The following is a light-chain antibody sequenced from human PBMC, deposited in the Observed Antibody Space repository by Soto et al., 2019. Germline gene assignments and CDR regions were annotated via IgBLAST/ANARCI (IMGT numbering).Light chain of an antibody. CDR1: QSLVSFDGNTY. J-gene: IGKJ2*01. CDR2: KIS. V-gene: IGKV2-30*01. Sequence: DAVLTQSPLSLPVTLGQPASISCKSSQSLVSFDGNTYLNWFQQRPGQSPRRLIYKISDRDSGVPDRFIGRVSGTVFTLEISRVEAEDVAVYYCMQGTHWPYTFGQGTKLEIK. CDR3: MQGTHWPYT.